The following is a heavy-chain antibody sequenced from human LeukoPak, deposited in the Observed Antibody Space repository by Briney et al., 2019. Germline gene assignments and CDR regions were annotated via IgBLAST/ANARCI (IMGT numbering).Heavy chain of an antibody. CDR2: TRGIGDST. D-gene: IGHD6-19*01. CDR3: AKSVGGDWYAPLDS. J-gene: IGHJ4*02. CDR1: GFMFDDFA. V-gene: IGHV3-43*02. Sequence: GGSLRLSCAGSGFMFDDFAMHWVRQAPGKSLEWVSLTRGIGDSTFYADSVKGRFTISRDNIKKSLYLQMNSLRTEDTALYYCAKSVGGDWYAPLDSWGQGTLVTVSS.